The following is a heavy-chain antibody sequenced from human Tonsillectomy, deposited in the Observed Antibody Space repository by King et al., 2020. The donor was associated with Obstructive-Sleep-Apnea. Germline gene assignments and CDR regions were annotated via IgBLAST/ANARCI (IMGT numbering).Heavy chain of an antibody. D-gene: IGHD2-8*01. Sequence: QLQESGPGLVRPSETLSLSCPVSGASLSNNDYYWGWIRQPPGKGLEWIGSVYYSGSTYYNPSLKSRVTISVDMNHFFLKLSSATAADTAMYYCARGTRNDVIISTFDMWGPGTKVTVSS. CDR3: ARGTRNDVIISTFDM. V-gene: IGHV4-39*07. CDR1: GASLSNNDYY. CDR2: VYYSGST. J-gene: IGHJ3*02.